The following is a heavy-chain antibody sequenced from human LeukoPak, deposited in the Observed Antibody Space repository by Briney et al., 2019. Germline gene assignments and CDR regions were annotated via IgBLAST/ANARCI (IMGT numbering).Heavy chain of an antibody. CDR1: GFTFSSYW. Sequence: GGSLRLSCAASGFTFSSYWMSWVRQAPGKGLEWVANIKQDGSEKYYVDSVKGRFTISRDNAKNSLYLQMNSLRAEDTAVYYCAKDWLYYDILTGYYLYYYYYYMDVWGKGTTVTVSS. CDR2: IKQDGSEK. V-gene: IGHV3-7*01. J-gene: IGHJ6*03. D-gene: IGHD3-9*01. CDR3: AKDWLYYDILTGYYLYYYYYYMDV.